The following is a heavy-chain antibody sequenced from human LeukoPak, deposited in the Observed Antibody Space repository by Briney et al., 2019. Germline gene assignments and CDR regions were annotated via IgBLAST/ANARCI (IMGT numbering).Heavy chain of an antibody. D-gene: IGHD5-18*01. V-gene: IGHV4-61*01. CDR3: ARQGAGNTYGLGPVDH. J-gene: IGHJ4*02. Sequence: SETLSLTCTVSGGSVSSGSYYWSWMRQPPGKGLEWIGFIYYSGSTKYNPSLQRRVTISVDTSKNQFSLKLSSVTAADTAVYYCARQGAGNTYGLGPVDHWGQGTLVTVSS. CDR1: GGSVSSGSYY. CDR2: IYYSGST.